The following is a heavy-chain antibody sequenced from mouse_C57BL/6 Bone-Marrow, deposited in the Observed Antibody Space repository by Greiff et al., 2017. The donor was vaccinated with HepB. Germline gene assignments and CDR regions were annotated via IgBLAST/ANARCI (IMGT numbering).Heavy chain of an antibody. J-gene: IGHJ1*03. Sequence: VQLQQSGAELAKPGASVKLSCKASGYTFTSYWMHWVKQRPGQGLEWIGYINPSSGYTKYNQKFKDKATLTADKSSSTAYMQLSSLTYEDSAVYYCARSSPLLLRYQRGGYFDVWGTGTTVTVSS. CDR1: GYTFTSYW. CDR3: ARSSPLLLRYQRGGYFDV. CDR2: INPSSGYT. V-gene: IGHV1-7*01. D-gene: IGHD1-1*01.